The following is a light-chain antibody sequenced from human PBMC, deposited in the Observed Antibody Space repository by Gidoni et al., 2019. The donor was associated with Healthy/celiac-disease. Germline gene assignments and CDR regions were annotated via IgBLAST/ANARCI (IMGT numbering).Light chain of an antibody. Sequence: DIQMTQSPSSLSASVGDRVTITCRASQSISSYLNWYQQKPGKAPKLLIYAASSLQSGVPSRFSGSGSVTDFTLTIISLQPEDFATYYCQQSYRTPLTFGGGIKVELK. J-gene: IGKJ4*01. CDR2: AAS. CDR1: QSISSY. V-gene: IGKV1-39*01. CDR3: QQSYRTPLT.